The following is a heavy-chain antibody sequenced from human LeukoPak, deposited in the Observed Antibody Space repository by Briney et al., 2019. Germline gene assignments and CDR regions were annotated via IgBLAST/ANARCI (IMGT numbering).Heavy chain of an antibody. Sequence: SETLSLTCTVSGGSISSYYWSWIRQPAGKGLEWIGRIYTSGSTNYNPSLKSRATMSVDTSKNQFSLKLSSVTAADTAVYYCARDRREYYDSSGYYWVNDYWGQGTLVTVSS. D-gene: IGHD3-22*01. CDR2: IYTSGST. J-gene: IGHJ4*02. CDR3: ARDRREYYDSSGYYWVNDY. CDR1: GGSISSYY. V-gene: IGHV4-4*07.